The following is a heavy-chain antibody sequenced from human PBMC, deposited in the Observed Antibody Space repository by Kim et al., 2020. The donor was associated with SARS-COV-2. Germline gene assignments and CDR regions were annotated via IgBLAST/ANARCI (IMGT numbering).Heavy chain of an antibody. D-gene: IGHD3-9*01. V-gene: IGHV3-23*01. J-gene: IGHJ4*02. CDR1: GFTLTTNP. Sequence: GGSLRLSCAASGFTLTTNPLPGYARPPGRGRSWAPLFVGGGVGTSYADSGKGRFTVSRDNSKNMLHLQMNSLRAEDTAVYYCAKEIGRTGYWNFDYWGQGTLVTVSS. CDR3: AKEIGRTGYWNFDY. CDR2: FVGGGVGT.